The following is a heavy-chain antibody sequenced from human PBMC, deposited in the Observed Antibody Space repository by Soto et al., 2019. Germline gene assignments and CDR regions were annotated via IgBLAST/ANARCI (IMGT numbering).Heavy chain of an antibody. J-gene: IGHJ4*02. D-gene: IGHD4-4*01. CDR2: TYYGSKWYN. CDR1: GGSASSNSAA. Sequence: PSQTISLTCAISGGSASSNSAAWNWIRQSPSRGLEWLGRTYYGSKWYNDYAVSVKSRITINPDTSKNQFSLQLNSVTPEDTAVYFCARVGSVSYDFWGPGTLLTGS. CDR3: ARVGSVSYDF. V-gene: IGHV6-1*01.